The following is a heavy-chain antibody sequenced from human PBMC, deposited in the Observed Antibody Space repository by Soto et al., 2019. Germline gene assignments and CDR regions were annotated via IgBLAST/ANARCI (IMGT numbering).Heavy chain of an antibody. V-gene: IGHV4-34*01. Sequence: SETLSLTCAVYGGSFSGYYWSWIRQPPGKGLEWIGEINHSGSTNYNPSLKSRVTISVDTSKNQFSLKLSSVTAADTAVYYCARAGVEITMVRGVIRWFDPWGQGTLVTVSS. CDR2: INHSGST. J-gene: IGHJ5*02. CDR1: GGSFSGYY. CDR3: ARAGVEITMVRGVIRWFDP. D-gene: IGHD3-10*01.